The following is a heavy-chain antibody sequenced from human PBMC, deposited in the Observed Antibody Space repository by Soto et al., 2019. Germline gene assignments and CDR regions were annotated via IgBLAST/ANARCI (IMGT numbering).Heavy chain of an antibody. D-gene: IGHD3-3*01. V-gene: IGHV1-69*01. J-gene: IGHJ4*02. CDR3: ASPLKWSGYYIAFDY. Sequence: QVQLLQAGAEVKKPGSSVKVSCKASGAAFTSFAFSWVRQAPGQGLVWMGVIIPIFDTISYAQKFQGRVTITADESTRTAYMELNSLTSDDTAVYYCASPLKWSGYYIAFDYWGQGTLVIVSS. CDR1: GAAFTSFA. CDR2: IIPIFDTI.